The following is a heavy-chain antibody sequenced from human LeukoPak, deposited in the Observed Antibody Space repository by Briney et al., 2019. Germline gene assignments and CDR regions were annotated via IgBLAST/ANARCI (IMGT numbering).Heavy chain of an antibody. CDR2: ISTYSGNT. CDR1: GYTFTSYG. Sequence: ASVKVSCKASGYTFTSYGISWVRQAPGQGLEWMGWISTYSGNTKDAQKFPGRVSMTTDTSTSTAYMELRSLRSDDTAVYYCARGDYMDVWGKGTTVTVSS. J-gene: IGHJ6*03. CDR3: ARGDYMDV. V-gene: IGHV1-18*01.